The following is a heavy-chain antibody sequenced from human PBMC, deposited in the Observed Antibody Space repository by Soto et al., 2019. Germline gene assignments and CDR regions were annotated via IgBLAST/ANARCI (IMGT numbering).Heavy chain of an antibody. Sequence: QVQLVQSGAEVKTPGASVRVSCKASGYTFTGYYIHWVREAPGQGLEWMGWINPQTGGTSYAQKFQGRVTVSRDTSINTAYRELSRLRFDDAAVYFCARERYQVISDGMDVWGQGTTVTVSS. CDR3: ARERYQVISDGMDV. J-gene: IGHJ6*02. CDR1: GYTFTGYY. D-gene: IGHD2-2*01. V-gene: IGHV1-2*02. CDR2: INPQTGGT.